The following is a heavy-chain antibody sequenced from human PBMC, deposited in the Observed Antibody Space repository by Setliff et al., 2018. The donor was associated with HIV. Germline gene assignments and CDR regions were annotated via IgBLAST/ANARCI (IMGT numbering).Heavy chain of an antibody. CDR3: VRVVTIFSTGPHFDP. CDR2: ISPDGSST. Sequence: PGGSLRLSCAASGFTFSNNWIHWVRQTAEKGLVWVSRISPDGSSTMYADSVKGRFTISRDNAKNTVYLQMNSLRAEDTAVYYCVRVVTIFSTGPHFDPWGQGTLVTV. CDR1: GFTFSNNW. J-gene: IGHJ5*02. V-gene: IGHV3-74*03. D-gene: IGHD3-3*01.